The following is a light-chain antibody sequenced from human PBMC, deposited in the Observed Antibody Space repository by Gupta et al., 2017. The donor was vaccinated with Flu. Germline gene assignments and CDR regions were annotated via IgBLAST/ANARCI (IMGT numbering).Light chain of an antibody. CDR3: QSGSSSSIPMV. V-gene: IGLV3-25*03. Sequence: QQNPGQAPVLLIYKDTERPSGIPERFSGSISGPTVTLTITGVQAEYEADYYCQSGSSSSIPMVFGGGTKLSVL. CDR2: KDT. J-gene: IGLJ3*02.